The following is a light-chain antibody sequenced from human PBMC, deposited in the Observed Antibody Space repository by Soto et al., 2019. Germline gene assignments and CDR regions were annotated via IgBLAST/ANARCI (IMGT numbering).Light chain of an antibody. V-gene: IGLV3-9*01. CDR1: NIGSKN. CDR3: QVWGSSTAYVV. J-gene: IGLJ2*01. Sequence: SYELTQPLSVSVALGQTARITCGGNNIGSKNVHWYQQKPGQAPVVVIYRDSNRPSGVPERFSGSNSGKTATLTISRAQAGDEADYYCQVWGSSTAYVVFGGGTKVTVL. CDR2: RDS.